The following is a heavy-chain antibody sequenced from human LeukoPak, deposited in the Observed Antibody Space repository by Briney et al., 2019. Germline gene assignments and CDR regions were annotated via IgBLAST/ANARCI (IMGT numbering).Heavy chain of an antibody. Sequence: SETLSLTCTVSGGSISSSSYYWGWIRQPPGKGLEWIGSIYYSGSTYYNPSLKSRVTISVDTSKNQFSLKLSSVTAADTAVYYCARRANWGSYFDYWGQGTLVTVSS. CDR3: ARRANWGSYFDY. CDR1: GGSISSSSYY. CDR2: IYYSGST. D-gene: IGHD7-27*01. J-gene: IGHJ4*02. V-gene: IGHV4-39*01.